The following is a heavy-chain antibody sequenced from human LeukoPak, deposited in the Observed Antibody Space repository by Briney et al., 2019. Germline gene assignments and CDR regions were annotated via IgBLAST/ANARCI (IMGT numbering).Heavy chain of an antibody. J-gene: IGHJ6*02. CDR1: GFTFSSYS. D-gene: IGHD4-17*01. Sequence: GGSLRLSCAASGFTFSSYSMNWVRQAPGKGLESVSSISSSSSYIYYADSVKGRFTISRDNSKNTLYLQMNSLRAEDTAVYYCAKDLRDYGDYVPFYYYYYGMDVWGQGTTVTVSS. V-gene: IGHV3-21*01. CDR2: ISSSSSYI. CDR3: AKDLRDYGDYVPFYYYYYGMDV.